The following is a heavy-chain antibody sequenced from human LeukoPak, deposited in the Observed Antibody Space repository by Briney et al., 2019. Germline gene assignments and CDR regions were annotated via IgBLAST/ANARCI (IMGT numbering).Heavy chain of an antibody. Sequence: SQTLSLTCTVSGGSISSGDYYWSWIRQPPGKGLEWIGYIYYSGSTYYNPSLKSRVTISVDTSKNQFSLKLSSVTAADTAVYYCARDLLSIYWFDPWGQGTLVTVSS. D-gene: IGHD3-16*02. V-gene: IGHV4-30-4*08. CDR3: ARDLLSIYWFDP. CDR2: IYYSGST. J-gene: IGHJ5*02. CDR1: GGSISSGDYY.